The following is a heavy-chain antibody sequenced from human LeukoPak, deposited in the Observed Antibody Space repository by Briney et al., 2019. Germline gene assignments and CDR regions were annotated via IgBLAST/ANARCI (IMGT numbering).Heavy chain of an antibody. CDR2: ISYDGSNK. D-gene: IGHD3-3*01. V-gene: IGHV3-30*18. Sequence: GGSLRLSCAASGLTFSSYGMHWVRQAPGKGLEWVAVISYDGSNKYYADSVKGRFTISRDNSKNTLYLQMNSLRAEDTAVYYCAKDLDYDFRWRYYGMDVWGQGTTVTVSS. J-gene: IGHJ6*02. CDR1: GLTFSSYG. CDR3: AKDLDYDFRWRYYGMDV.